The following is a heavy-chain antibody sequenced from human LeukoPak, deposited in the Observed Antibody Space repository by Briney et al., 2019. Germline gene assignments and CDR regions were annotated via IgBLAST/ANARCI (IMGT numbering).Heavy chain of an antibody. D-gene: IGHD1-26*01. CDR3: ARGVSGSYGDNFDY. J-gene: IGHJ4*02. V-gene: IGHV4-34*01. Sequence: PSETLSLXCAVYGGSFSGYYWSWIRQPPGKGLEWIGEINHSGSTNYNPSLKSRVTISVDTSKNQFSLKLSSVTAADTAVYYCARGVSGSYGDNFDYWGQGTLVTVSS. CDR2: INHSGST. CDR1: GGSFSGYY.